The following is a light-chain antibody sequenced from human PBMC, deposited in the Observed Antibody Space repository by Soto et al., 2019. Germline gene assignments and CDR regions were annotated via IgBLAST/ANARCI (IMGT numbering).Light chain of an antibody. J-gene: IGKJ1*01. CDR3: QQSYSTPRT. CDR2: AAS. V-gene: IGKV1-39*01. CDR1: QSISTD. Sequence: DIQMTQSPSSLSASVGDRVTITCRASQSISTDLNWYQQKPGKAPKLLIYAASSLQSGVPSRFSDSGSGTDFTLTISSRQPEDFATYYWQQSYSTPRTFGQGTKVEIK.